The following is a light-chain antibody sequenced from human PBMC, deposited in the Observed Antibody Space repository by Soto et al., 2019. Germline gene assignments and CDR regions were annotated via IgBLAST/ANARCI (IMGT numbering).Light chain of an antibody. V-gene: IGLV2-11*01. CDR1: TSDVGNYNY. CDR2: DVT. J-gene: IGLJ2*01. Sequence: QPVLTQPRSVSGSPGQSVTISCSGTTSDVGNYNYVSWYQQHPGKAPKLIIYDVTKRPSGVPDRFSGSKSGNTASLIISGLQTEDEAHYYCCSSASSYTSVVFGGGTQLTV. CDR3: CSSASSYTSVV.